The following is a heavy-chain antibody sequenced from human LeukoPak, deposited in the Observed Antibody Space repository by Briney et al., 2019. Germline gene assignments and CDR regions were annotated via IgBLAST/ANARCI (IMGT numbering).Heavy chain of an antibody. V-gene: IGHV3-23*01. J-gene: IGHJ4*02. CDR2: INANAGST. D-gene: IGHD6-19*01. Sequence: GGSLRLSCAASGFAFNFYAMSWVRQAPGKGLEWISTINANAGSTYYADSVKGRFTISRDNAKNSLYLQMNSLRDEDTAVYYCARAYSSGWYYFDYWGQGTLVTVSS. CDR1: GFAFNFYA. CDR3: ARAYSSGWYYFDY.